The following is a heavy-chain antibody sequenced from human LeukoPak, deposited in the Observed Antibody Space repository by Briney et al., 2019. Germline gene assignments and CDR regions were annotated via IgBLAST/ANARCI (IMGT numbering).Heavy chain of an antibody. V-gene: IGHV3-33*01. CDR2: IWYDGSNK. CDR1: GFTFSSYG. Sequence: GRSLRLSCAVSGFTFSSYGMHWVRQAPGKGLEWVAVIWYDGSNKYYADSVKGRFTISRDNSKNTLYLQMNSLRAEDTAVYYCASDSRRAAPYYFDYWGQGTLVTVSS. CDR3: ASDSRRAAPYYFDY. D-gene: IGHD2-15*01. J-gene: IGHJ4*02.